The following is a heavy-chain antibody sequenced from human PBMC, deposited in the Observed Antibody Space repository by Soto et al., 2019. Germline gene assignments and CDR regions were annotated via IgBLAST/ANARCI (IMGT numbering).Heavy chain of an antibody. D-gene: IGHD1-7*01. CDR2: VRQDGGQT. Sequence: GGSLRLSCGTSGFSFTTYWMSWVRQAPGKGLEWMANVRQDGGQTYYVDSVKGRFVISRDNTKNSVFLQMNSLTVEDTAVYFWASQRNYAEHDYWGQGTLVTVSS. CDR3: ASQRNYAEHDY. J-gene: IGHJ4*02. CDR1: GFSFTTYW. V-gene: IGHV3-7*01.